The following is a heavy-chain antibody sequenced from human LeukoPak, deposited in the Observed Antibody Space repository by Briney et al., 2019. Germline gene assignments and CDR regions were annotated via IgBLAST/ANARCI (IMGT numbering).Heavy chain of an antibody. D-gene: IGHD6-13*01. CDR1: GFTFSSYA. CDR3: SSSWTYYNWFDP. J-gene: IGHJ5*02. V-gene: IGHV3-23*01. CDR2: ISGSGGST. Sequence: GGSLRLSCAASGFTFSSYAMSWFRQAPGKGLEWVSAISGSGGSTYYADSVKGRFTISRDNSKNTLYLQMNSLRAEDTAVYYCSSSWTYYNWFDPWGQGTLVTVSS.